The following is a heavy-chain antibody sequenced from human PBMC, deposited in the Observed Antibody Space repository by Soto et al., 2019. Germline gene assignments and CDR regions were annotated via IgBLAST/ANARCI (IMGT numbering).Heavy chain of an antibody. V-gene: IGHV3-23*01. CDR3: EKVQPPLVVAAAFDY. D-gene: IGHD2-15*01. Sequence: EVQLLESGGGLVQPGGSLRLSCAASGFTFSSYAMSWVRQAPGKGLEWVSAISGSGGSTYYADAVKGRFTISRDNSKNTLYLQMNSLSAEDTAVYYCEKVQPPLVVAAAFDYWGQGTRVTVSS. CDR1: GFTFSSYA. CDR2: ISGSGGST. J-gene: IGHJ4*02.